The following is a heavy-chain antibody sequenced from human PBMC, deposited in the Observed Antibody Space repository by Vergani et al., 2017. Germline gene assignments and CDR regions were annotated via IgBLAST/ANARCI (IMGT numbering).Heavy chain of an antibody. CDR1: NDSVSNTFYY. D-gene: IGHD4-17*01. V-gene: IGHV4-39*07. J-gene: IGHJ5*02. CDR3: ARDSPGDWFDP. CDR2: IYYSGNT. Sequence: QVQLQESGPGLVKPSETLSLTCTVSNDSVSNTFYYWGWIRQTPGKGLEWIGSIYYSGNTYYNPSLRSRVSISLDTSKNRFSLKLNSVTAADTAVYYCARDSPGDWFDPWGQGTLVTVSS.